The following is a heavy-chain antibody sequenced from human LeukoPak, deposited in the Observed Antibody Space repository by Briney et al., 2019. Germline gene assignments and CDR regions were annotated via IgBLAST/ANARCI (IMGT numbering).Heavy chain of an antibody. J-gene: IGHJ4*02. Sequence: GGSLRLSCAASGFTFSSYWMHWVRQAPGKGLLWDSRISPDGSSAIHADSVKGRFTISRDNAKNTLYLQMNSLRAEDTAVYYCARVNVCPRCHFDYWGQGTLVTVSS. CDR1: GFTFSSYW. CDR3: ARVNVCPRCHFDY. V-gene: IGHV3-74*01. D-gene: IGHD3-16*01. CDR2: ISPDGSSA.